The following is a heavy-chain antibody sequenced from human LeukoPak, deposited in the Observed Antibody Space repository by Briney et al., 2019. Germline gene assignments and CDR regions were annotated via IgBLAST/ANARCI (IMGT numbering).Heavy chain of an antibody. CDR1: GYSISSNYY. D-gene: IGHD3-10*01. CDR3: ARHGIRGDITILPDTFDI. CDR2: IYHSRST. Sequence: PSETLSLTCAVSGYSISSNYYWGWIRQPPEKRLEWGGSIYHSRSTYYNPSLKTRVTTSVDTYKNQFSLKLSSTTAADTAVYYCARHGIRGDITILPDTFDIWGQGTMVTVSS. V-gene: IGHV4-38-2*01. J-gene: IGHJ3*02.